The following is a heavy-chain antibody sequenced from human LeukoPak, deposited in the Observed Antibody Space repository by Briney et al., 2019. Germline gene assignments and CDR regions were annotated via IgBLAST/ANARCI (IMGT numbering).Heavy chain of an antibody. CDR1: GFTFSSYA. CDR2: ISGSGGIT. CDR3: TSLPPY. V-gene: IGHV3-23*01. J-gene: IGHJ4*02. Sequence: GGSLRLSCAASGFTFSSYAMSWVRQAPGKGLEWVSVISGSGGITNYADSVKGRFTISRDDSKNTAYLQMNSLKTEDTAVYYCTSLPPYWGQGTLVTVSS.